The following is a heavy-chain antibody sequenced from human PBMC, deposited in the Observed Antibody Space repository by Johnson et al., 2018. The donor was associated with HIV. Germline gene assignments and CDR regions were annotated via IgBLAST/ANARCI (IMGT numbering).Heavy chain of an antibody. CDR1: GFIFNDYP. D-gene: IGHD6-19*01. V-gene: IGHV3-30*04. Sequence: VKLLESGGGVVQPGRSLRLSCAASGFIFNDYPMYWVRQPPGKGLEWVAVISFDGSNKYYADSVKGRFSISRDNSKNTLYLQMNSLRAEDTAVYYCARVGAGHISGPDMVFDIWGQGTMVTVSS. CDR3: ARVGAGHISGPDMVFDI. J-gene: IGHJ3*02. CDR2: ISFDGSNK.